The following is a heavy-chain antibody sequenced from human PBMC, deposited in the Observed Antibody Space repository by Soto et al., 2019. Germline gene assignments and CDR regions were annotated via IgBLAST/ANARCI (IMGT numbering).Heavy chain of an antibody. D-gene: IGHD3-3*01. CDR2: ISTYNGNT. CDR3: ARVRPVSGYWGWFDP. Sequence: QVQLVQSGAEVKNPGASVKVSCRSSGYTFSSYAISWVRQAPGQGLEWMGWISTYNGNTNYAQNLHGIVNMTTDTSKNTAYRDLRSLRSEDTAVYYCARVRPVSGYWGWFDPWGQGTLVTVSS. CDR1: GYTFSSYA. V-gene: IGHV1-18*01. J-gene: IGHJ5*02.